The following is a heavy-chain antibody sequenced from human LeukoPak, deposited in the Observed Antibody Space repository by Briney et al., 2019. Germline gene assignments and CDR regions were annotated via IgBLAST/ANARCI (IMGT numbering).Heavy chain of an antibody. CDR3: AKHLGDQWLTPSFDY. CDR2: INGSGGST. D-gene: IGHD6-19*01. Sequence: GGSLRLSCAASGFTFTNYAMTWVRQAPGKGLEWVSAINGSGGSTYYADSVKGRLTISRDNFKNTLYLQMNSLRAEDTAVYYCAKHLGDQWLTPSFDYWGQGTLVTVSS. V-gene: IGHV3-23*01. J-gene: IGHJ4*02. CDR1: GFTFTNYA.